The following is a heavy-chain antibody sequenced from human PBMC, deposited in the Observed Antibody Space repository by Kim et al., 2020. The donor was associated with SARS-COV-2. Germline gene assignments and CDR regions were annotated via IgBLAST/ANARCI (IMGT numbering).Heavy chain of an antibody. CDR2: IVVGSGNT. CDR1: GFTFTSSA. J-gene: IGHJ6*02. Sequence: SVKVSCKASGFTFTSSAVQWVRQARGQRLEWIGWIVVGSGNTNYAQKFQERVTIIRDMSTSTAYMELSSLRSEDTAVYYCAAELVEATGYYYYGMDVWGQGTTVTVSS. CDR3: AAELVEATGYYYYGMDV. D-gene: IGHD1-26*01. V-gene: IGHV1-58*01.